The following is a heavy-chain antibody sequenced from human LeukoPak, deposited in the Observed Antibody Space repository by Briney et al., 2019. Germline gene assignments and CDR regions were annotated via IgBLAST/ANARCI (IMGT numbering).Heavy chain of an antibody. Sequence: ASVKVSCKASGYSFTGYYMHWVRQAPGQGLEWMGWINPNSGGTNYAQKFQGRVTMTRDTSTSTAYMELSSLRSDDTAVYYCARDSTNWNTGYWGQGTLVTVSS. J-gene: IGHJ4*02. CDR1: GYSFTGYY. V-gene: IGHV1-2*02. CDR3: ARDSTNWNTGY. D-gene: IGHD1/OR15-1a*01. CDR2: INPNSGGT.